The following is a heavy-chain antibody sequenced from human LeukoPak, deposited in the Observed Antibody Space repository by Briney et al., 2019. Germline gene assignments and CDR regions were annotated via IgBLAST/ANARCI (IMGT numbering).Heavy chain of an antibody. J-gene: IGHJ6*04. Sequence: SETLSFTCAVSGYSISSGYYWGWIRQPPGKGLEWIGSIYHSGSTYYNPSLKSRVTISVGTSKNQFSLKLSSVTAADTAVYYCARDGSDYYYGMDVWGKETTVTVSS. CDR2: IYHSGST. V-gene: IGHV4-38-2*02. D-gene: IGHD1-26*01. CDR3: ARDGSDYYYGMDV. CDR1: GYSISSGYY.